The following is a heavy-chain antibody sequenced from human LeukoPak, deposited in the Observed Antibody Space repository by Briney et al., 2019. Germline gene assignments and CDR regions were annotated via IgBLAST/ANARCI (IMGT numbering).Heavy chain of an antibody. J-gene: IGHJ3*02. CDR3: ARAYYYYGSGSYYKKTGDAFDI. CDR1: GGSISSYY. V-gene: IGHV4-59*01. CDR2: IYYSGST. Sequence: PSETLSLTCTVSGGSISSYYWSWIRQPPGKGLEWMGYIYYSGSTNYNPSLQSRVTISVDTSKNQFSLKLSSVTAADTAVYYCARAYYYYGSGSYYKKTGDAFDIWGQGTMVTVSS. D-gene: IGHD3-10*01.